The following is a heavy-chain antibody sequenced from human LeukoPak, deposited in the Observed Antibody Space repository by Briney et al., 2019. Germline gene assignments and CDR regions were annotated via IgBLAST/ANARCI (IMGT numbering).Heavy chain of an antibody. Sequence: GASVKVSCKVSGYTLTELSMHWVRQAPGKGLEWMGGFDPEDGETIYAQKFQGRVTMTEDTSTDTAYMELSSLRSEDTAVYYCATGTIYGSGSYRYYYYMDVWGKGTTVTISS. CDR3: ATGTIYGSGSYRYYYYMDV. V-gene: IGHV1-24*01. CDR2: FDPEDGET. CDR1: GYTLTELS. J-gene: IGHJ6*03. D-gene: IGHD3-10*01.